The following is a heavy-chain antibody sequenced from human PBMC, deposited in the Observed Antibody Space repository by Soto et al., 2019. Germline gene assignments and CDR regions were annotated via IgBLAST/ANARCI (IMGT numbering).Heavy chain of an antibody. J-gene: IGHJ5*02. V-gene: IGHV3-23*01. D-gene: IGHD6-13*01. CDR1: GFTFSSYA. CDR2: ISGSGGST. CDR3: GIAAAGGGGWFDP. Sequence: GGSLRLSCAASGFTFSSYAMSWVRQAPGKGLEWVSAISGSGGSTYYADSVKGRFTISRDNSKNTLYLQMNSLRAEDTAVYFGGIAAAGGGGWFDPWGQGTLVTVSS.